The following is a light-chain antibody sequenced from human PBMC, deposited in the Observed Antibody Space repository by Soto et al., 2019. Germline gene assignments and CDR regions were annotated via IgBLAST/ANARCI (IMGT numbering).Light chain of an antibody. CDR3: HQYLSAPWT. CDR2: WAS. Sequence: DIVMTQSPDSLAVSLGERATINCESSQSILYSSNTNNYLAWYQQKPGQHPKLLIYWASTRESGVPDRFSGGGSWANFTPTTSSLQAEEEAVYYGHQYLSAPWTFGQGTKVEIK. V-gene: IGKV4-1*01. CDR1: QSILYSSNTNNY. J-gene: IGKJ1*01.